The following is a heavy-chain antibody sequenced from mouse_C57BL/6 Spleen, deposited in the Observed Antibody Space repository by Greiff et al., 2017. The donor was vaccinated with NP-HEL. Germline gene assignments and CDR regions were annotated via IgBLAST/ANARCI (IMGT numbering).Heavy chain of an antibody. D-gene: IGHD2-3*01. CDR1: GYSITSGYD. CDR2: ISYSGST. J-gene: IGHJ3*01. Sequence: ESGPGMVKPSQSLSLTCTVTGYSITSGYDWHWIRHFPGNKLEWMGYISYSGSTNYNPSLKSRIPITHDTSKNHFFLKLNSVTTEDTATYYCARNDGYYWFAYWGQGTLVTVSA. CDR3: ARNDGYYWFAY. V-gene: IGHV3-1*01.